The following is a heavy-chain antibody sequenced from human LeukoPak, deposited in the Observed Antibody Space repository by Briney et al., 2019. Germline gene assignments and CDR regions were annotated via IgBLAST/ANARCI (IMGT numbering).Heavy chain of an antibody. CDR1: GGSFSGYY. Sequence: SETLSLTCAVYGGSFSGYYWSWIRQPAGKGLEWIGRIYTSGSTNFNPSLKSRVTMSVDTSKNQFSLKLSSVTAADTAVYYCARVGYSGNKGSWFDPWGQGTLVTVSS. V-gene: IGHV4-59*10. D-gene: IGHD1-26*01. CDR2: IYTSGST. J-gene: IGHJ5*02. CDR3: ARVGYSGNKGSWFDP.